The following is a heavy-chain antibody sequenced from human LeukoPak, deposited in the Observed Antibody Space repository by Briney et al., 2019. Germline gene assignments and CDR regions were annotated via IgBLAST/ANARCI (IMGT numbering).Heavy chain of an antibody. Sequence: GASLKISCKGSGYIFTNYWIGWGRQLPGKGLEWMGIIYPGDSDTRYSPSFQGQVTVSADKSISTAYLQWSSLKASDTAMYYCARHVATGEFEYWGQGTLVTVSS. CDR2: IYPGDSDT. CDR1: GYIFTNYW. J-gene: IGHJ4*02. CDR3: ARHVATGEFEY. V-gene: IGHV5-51*01. D-gene: IGHD7-27*01.